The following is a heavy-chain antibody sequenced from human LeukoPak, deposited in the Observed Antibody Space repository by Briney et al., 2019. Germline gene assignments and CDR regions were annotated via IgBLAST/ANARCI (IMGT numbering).Heavy chain of an antibody. CDR1: GFTFSNAW. CDR2: ISGSGGST. CDR3: AKDPVGPYGRVFDY. J-gene: IGHJ4*02. Sequence: GGSLRLSCAASGFTFSNAWMSWVRQAPGKGLEWVSAISGSGGSTYYADSVKGRFTISRDNSKNTLYLQMNSLRAEDTAVYYCAKDPVGPYGRVFDYWGQGTLVTVSS. V-gene: IGHV3-23*01. D-gene: IGHD1-26*01.